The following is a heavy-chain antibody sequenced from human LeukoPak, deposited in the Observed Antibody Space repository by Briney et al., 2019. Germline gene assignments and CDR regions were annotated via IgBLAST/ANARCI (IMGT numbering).Heavy chain of an antibody. CDR1: NGSVNSFY. D-gene: IGHD2/OR15-2a*01. CDR2: IHYTGST. J-gene: IGHJ5*02. V-gene: IGHV4-59*02. CDR3: AREGLTPCNFKVCLAQPYFDA. Sequence: SETLSLTCSVSNGSVNSFYWSWIRQTPGKGLEWIGYIHYTGSTNYNPSLRSRATISVDTSKNQFSLKVTSVTAADTAVYFCAREGLTPCNFKVCLAQPYFDAWGPGALVTVSS.